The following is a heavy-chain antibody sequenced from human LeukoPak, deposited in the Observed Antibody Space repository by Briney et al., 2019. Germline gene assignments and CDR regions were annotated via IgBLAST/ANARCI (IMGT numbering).Heavy chain of an antibody. D-gene: IGHD3-22*01. Sequence: GGSLRLSCAASGFTVSSNYMSWVRQAPGKGLEWVAAISGSGGSTYYADSVKGRFTISRDNSKNTLYLQMNSLRAEDTAVYYCAKDAGITMIVVPDAFDIWGQGTMVTVSS. V-gene: IGHV3-23*01. CDR1: GFTVSSNY. J-gene: IGHJ3*02. CDR3: AKDAGITMIVVPDAFDI. CDR2: ISGSGGST.